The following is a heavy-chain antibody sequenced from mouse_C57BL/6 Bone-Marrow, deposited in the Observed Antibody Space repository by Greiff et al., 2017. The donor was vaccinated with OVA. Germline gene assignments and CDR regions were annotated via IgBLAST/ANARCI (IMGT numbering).Heavy chain of an antibody. CDR3: ARRGDGYYGFAY. V-gene: IGHV5-6*01. J-gene: IGHJ3*01. CDR1: GFTFSSYG. CDR2: ISSGGSYT. D-gene: IGHD2-3*01. Sequence: VQLKQSGGDLVKPGGSLKLSCAASGFTFSSYGMSWVRQTPDKRLEWVATISSGGSYTYYPDSVKGRFTISRDNAKNTLYLQMSSLKSEDTAMYYCARRGDGYYGFAYWGQGTLVTVSA.